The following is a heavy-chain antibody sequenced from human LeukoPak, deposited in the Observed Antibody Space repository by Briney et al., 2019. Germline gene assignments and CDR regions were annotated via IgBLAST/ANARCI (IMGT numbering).Heavy chain of an antibody. CDR3: ARLVVVVAATAGNWFDP. J-gene: IGHJ5*02. Sequence: SETLSLTCTVSGGSISSSSYYWGWIRQPPGKGLEWIGSIYHSGSTYYNPSLKSRVTISVDTSKNQFSLKLSSVTAADTAVYYCARLVVVVAATAGNWFDPWGQGTLVTVSS. V-gene: IGHV4-39*07. D-gene: IGHD2-15*01. CDR2: IYHSGST. CDR1: GGSISSSSYY.